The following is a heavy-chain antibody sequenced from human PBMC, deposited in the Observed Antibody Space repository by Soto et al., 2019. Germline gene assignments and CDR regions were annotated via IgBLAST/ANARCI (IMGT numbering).Heavy chain of an antibody. D-gene: IGHD3-10*01. CDR1: GLTFSDCY. Sequence: GGSLRLSCAASGLTFSDCYMNWVRQAPGKGLEWVSYISSSGSSINYAGSVKGRFTISRDNAKNSLYLQMNSLRAEDTAMYYCARVRFGEWGYAMDVWGQGTTVTVSS. CDR2: ISSSGSSI. CDR3: ARVRFGEWGYAMDV. V-gene: IGHV3-11*01. J-gene: IGHJ6*02.